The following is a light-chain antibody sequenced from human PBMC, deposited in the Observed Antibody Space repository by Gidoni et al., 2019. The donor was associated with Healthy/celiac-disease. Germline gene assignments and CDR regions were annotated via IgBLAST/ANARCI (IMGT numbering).Light chain of an antibody. Sequence: EIVMTQSPATLSVSPGERATLSCRASQCVSSNLACYQQKPGQAPSLLIYGASTRATGIPARFSGSGSGTEFTLTISSLQSEDFAVYYCQQYNNWPMYTFGQGTKLEIK. V-gene: IGKV3-15*01. CDR1: QCVSSN. J-gene: IGKJ2*01. CDR2: GAS. CDR3: QQYNNWPMYT.